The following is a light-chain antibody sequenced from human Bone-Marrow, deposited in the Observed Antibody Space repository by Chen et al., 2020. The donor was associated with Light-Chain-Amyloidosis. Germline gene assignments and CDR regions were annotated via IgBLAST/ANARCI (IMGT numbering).Light chain of an antibody. V-gene: IGKV3-15*01. J-gene: IGKJ4*01. CDR2: GAS. CDR1: QSVSSK. CDR3: QQDNNRHLI. Sequence: EIVMTQSPATLSVSPGERATISCRASQSVSSKLAWSQQKPGQAPSSLIYGASTRATGIPARLSGSGSGTELTLTRISLQLEDVEGYCCQQDNNRHLIFGGGTKLEIK.